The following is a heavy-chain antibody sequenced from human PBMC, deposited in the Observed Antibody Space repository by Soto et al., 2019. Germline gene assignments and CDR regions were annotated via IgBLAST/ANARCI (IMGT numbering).Heavy chain of an antibody. V-gene: IGHV4-59*08. CDR2: IFETETT. Sequence: SETLSLTCTVSGGSISGYYWSWLRQSPGKGLEWIGYIFETETTNYNPSLKSRVTMSVDTSRHQFSLKLSAVTAADAAVYFCARHRGTDWDDVFEIWGQGTVVTVSS. CDR3: ARHRGTDWDDVFEI. CDR1: GGSISGYY. D-gene: IGHD3-9*01. J-gene: IGHJ3*02.